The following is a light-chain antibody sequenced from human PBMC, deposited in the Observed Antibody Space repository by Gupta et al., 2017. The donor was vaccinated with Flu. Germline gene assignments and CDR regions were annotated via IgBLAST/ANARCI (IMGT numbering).Light chain of an antibody. J-gene: IGKJ3*01. CDR3: QQYGSSPVT. CDR2: GAS. Sequence: DNVLTKAPGTLSLPRGERATLSCRASQRVSSSYLAWDQQKPGQAPRLIIYGASSRATGIPDRFSGSGSGTDFTLTISRLEPEDFAVYYCQQYGSSPVTFGPGTKVDIK. CDR1: QRVSSSY. V-gene: IGKV3-20*01.